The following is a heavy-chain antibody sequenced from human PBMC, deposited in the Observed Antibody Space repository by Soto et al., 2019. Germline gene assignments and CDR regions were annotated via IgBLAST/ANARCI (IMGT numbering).Heavy chain of an antibody. J-gene: IGHJ5*02. CDR3: AIESAGSGKTSWFAP. Sequence: SSEKLPLTCTGSGGSMSPYYWRGIRQPPGKGLEWIGYIYYSGSTNYNPSLKSRVTISVDTSRDQLSLKLSSVTAADTAVYYCAIESAGSGKTSWFAPSAQ. D-gene: IGHD3-10*01. V-gene: IGHV4-59*01. CDR1: GGSMSPYY. CDR2: IYYSGST.